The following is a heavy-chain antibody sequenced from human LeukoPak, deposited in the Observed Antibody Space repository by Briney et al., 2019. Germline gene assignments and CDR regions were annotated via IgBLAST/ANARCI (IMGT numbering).Heavy chain of an antibody. CDR2: MSYSGST. CDR3: ASGGYCSSTSCYPNWFDP. J-gene: IGHJ5*02. V-gene: IGHV4-59*01. CDR1: GGSITSYY. Sequence: PSETLSLTCTVSGGSITSYYWSWIRQPPGKGLEWIGYMSYSGSTNYNPSLKSRVTISVDTSKNQFSLKLTSVTAADTAVYYCASGGYCSSTSCYPNWFDPWGQGTLVTVSS. D-gene: IGHD2-2*01.